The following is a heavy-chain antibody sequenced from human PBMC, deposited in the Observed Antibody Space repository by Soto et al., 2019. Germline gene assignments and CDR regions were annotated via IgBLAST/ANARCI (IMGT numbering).Heavy chain of an antibody. D-gene: IGHD7-27*01. V-gene: IGHV4-39*01. J-gene: IGHJ4*02. CDR2: VNYSGTT. CDR1: GGFISSSSYY. CDR3: ARRGGPGRSFDF. Sequence: QLQLRESGPGLVKPSETLSLTCNVSGGFISSSSYYWGWIRQPPGKGLEWIGDVNYSGTTYNNPSLKSRVSISVDTSKNQFSLKLASVTAGDTAVYRCARRGGPGRSFDFWGQGILVTVSS.